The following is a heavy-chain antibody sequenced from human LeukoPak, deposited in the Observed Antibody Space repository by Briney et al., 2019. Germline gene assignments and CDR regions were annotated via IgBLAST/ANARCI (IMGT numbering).Heavy chain of an antibody. Sequence: GGSLRLSCAATGFTFNSYGMHWVRQAPGKGLEWVAIISYDGSDKYYADSVRGRLTISRDNSKNTLYLQLNSLRAEDTAVYYCAKGHQHYYYGSGYYFHGLDVWGQGTTVTVSS. CDR2: ISYDGSDK. V-gene: IGHV3-30*18. CDR1: GFTFNSYG. CDR3: AKGHQHYYYGSGYYFHGLDV. D-gene: IGHD3-22*01. J-gene: IGHJ6*02.